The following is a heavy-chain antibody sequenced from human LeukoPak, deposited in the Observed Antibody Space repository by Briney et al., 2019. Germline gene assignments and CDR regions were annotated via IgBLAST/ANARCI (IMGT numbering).Heavy chain of an antibody. CDR1: GYTFTSYG. CDR2: ISAYNGNT. V-gene: IGHV1-18*04. Sequence: GASVKVSCKASGYTFTSYGISWVRQAPGQGLEWMGWISAYNGNTNYAQKLQGRVTMTTDTSTSTAYMELRSLRSDDTAVYYCARWWSYCGGGCYFVSDYWGQGTLVTVPS. CDR3: ARWWSYCGGGCYFVSDY. J-gene: IGHJ4*02. D-gene: IGHD2-21*02.